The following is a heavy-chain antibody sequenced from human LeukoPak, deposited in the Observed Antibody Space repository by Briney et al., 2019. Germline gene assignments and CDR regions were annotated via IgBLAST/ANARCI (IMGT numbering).Heavy chain of an antibody. D-gene: IGHD1-26*01. CDR3: ARDPVEWELLLDC. J-gene: IGHJ4*02. V-gene: IGHV3-7*01. CDR1: GFTFSNYW. Sequence: GGSLRLSCAASGFTFSNYWMGWVRQAPGKRPEWVANMNIDGSEKHYADSVKGRFTISRDNARNSVYLQMNSLRVEDTAVYYCARDPVEWELLLDCWGQGTLVTVSS. CDR2: MNIDGSEK.